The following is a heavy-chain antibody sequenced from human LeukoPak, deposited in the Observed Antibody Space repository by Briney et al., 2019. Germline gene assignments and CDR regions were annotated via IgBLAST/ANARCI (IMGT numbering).Heavy chain of an antibody. J-gene: IGHJ6*02. CDR2: IYYSGST. CDR1: GGSISSYY. V-gene: IGHV4-59*12. D-gene: IGHD2-21*01. Sequence: PSETLSLTCTVSGGSISSYYWSWIRQPPGKGLEWIGYIYYSGSTNYNPFLKSRVTISVDTSKNQFSLKLSSVTAADTAVYYCARARGDLAYYYYGMDVWGQGTTVTVSS. CDR3: ARARGDLAYYYYGMDV.